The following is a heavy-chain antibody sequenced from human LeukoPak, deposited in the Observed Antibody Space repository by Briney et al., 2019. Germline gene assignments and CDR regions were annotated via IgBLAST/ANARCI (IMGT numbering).Heavy chain of an antibody. J-gene: IGHJ6*02. CDR1: GYTLTELS. V-gene: IGHV1-24*01. D-gene: IGHD2-2*02. Sequence: ASVKVSCKVSGYTLTELSMHWVRQAPGKGLEWMGGFDPEDGETIYAQKFQGRVTITEDTSTDTAYMELSSLRSEDTAVYYCATGCISSTSCYTGMIPNQAYYYYGMDVWGQGTTVTVSS. CDR2: FDPEDGET. CDR3: ATGCISSTSCYTGMIPNQAYYYYGMDV.